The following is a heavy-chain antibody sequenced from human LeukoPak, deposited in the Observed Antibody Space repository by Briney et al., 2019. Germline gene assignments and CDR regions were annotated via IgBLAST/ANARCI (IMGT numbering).Heavy chain of an antibody. Sequence: ASVKVSCKASGYTFTSYDINWVRQATGQGLEWMGWTNPNSGNTGYAQKFQGRVTMTRNTSISTAYMELSSLRSEDTAVYYCARGFFRSIAAVDYWGQETLVTVSS. CDR2: TNPNSGNT. J-gene: IGHJ4*02. CDR1: GYTFTSYD. V-gene: IGHV1-8*02. CDR3: ARGFFRSIAAVDY. D-gene: IGHD6-13*01.